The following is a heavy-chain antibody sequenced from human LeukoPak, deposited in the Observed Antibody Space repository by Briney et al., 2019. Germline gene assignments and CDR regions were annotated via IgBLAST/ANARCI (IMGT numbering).Heavy chain of an antibody. CDR2: IIPIFGTA. J-gene: IGHJ4*02. D-gene: IGHD1-26*01. CDR1: GGTFSSYA. CDR3: ARVFVGATGFDY. Sequence: GASVKVSCKASGGTFSSYAISWVRQAPGQGLEWMGGIIPIFGTANYAQKFQGRVTITADESTSTAYMELSSLRSEDTAVCYCARVFVGATGFDYWGQGTLVTVSS. V-gene: IGHV1-69*13.